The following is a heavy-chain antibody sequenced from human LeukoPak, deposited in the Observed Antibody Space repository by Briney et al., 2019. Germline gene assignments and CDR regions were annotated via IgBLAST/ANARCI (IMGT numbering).Heavy chain of an antibody. J-gene: IGHJ4*02. CDR3: ARAAGCIDY. CDR2: MNPNSGYT. CDR1: GYTFTTYD. D-gene: IGHD2-8*01. Sequence: ASVKVSCKASGYTFTTYDIKWVRQATGQGLEWMGWMNPNSGYTGYAQKFQGRVTITRDTSISTAYMELSSLRSEDTAVYYCARAAGCIDYWGQGTLVTVSS. V-gene: IGHV1-8*03.